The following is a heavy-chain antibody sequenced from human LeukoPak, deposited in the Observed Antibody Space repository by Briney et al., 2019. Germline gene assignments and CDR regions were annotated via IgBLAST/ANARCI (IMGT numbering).Heavy chain of an antibody. CDR1: GFTFGSYG. CDR2: IWYDGSNK. Sequence: GGSLRLSCAASGFTFGSYGMHWVRQAPGKGLEWVAVIWYDGSNKYYADSVKGRFTISRDNSKNTLYLQMNSLRAEDTAVYYCARENTLLWFGEIDYWGQGTLVTVSS. J-gene: IGHJ4*02. D-gene: IGHD3-10*01. V-gene: IGHV3-33*01. CDR3: ARENTLLWFGEIDY.